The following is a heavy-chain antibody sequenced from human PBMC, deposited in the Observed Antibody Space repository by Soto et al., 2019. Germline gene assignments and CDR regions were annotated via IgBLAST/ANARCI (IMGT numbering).Heavy chain of an antibody. V-gene: IGHV1-18*01. J-gene: IGHJ6*02. Sequence: QVQLVQSGAEMKNPGASVKVSCKASGYTFTRYGFSWVRQAPGQGLEWMGWISTYNENTKYPQKFQGRITMTTDTPTSTADMELRSLTSDDTAVYYCAREGYCSSGSCALYSHDYFGMDVWGQGTTVTVSS. CDR3: AREGYCSSGSCALYSHDYFGMDV. CDR2: ISTYNENT. CDR1: GYTFTRYG. D-gene: IGHD2-15*01.